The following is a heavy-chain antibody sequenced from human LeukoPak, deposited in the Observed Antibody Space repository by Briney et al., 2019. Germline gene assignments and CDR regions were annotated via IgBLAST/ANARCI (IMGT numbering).Heavy chain of an antibody. V-gene: IGHV3-21*01. Sequence: GGSLRLSCTVSGFTLSSYEMTWFRQAPGKGLEWVSSIGYGGADSHYADSVKGRFTISRDNAKNSLYLQMNSLRAEDTAVYYCARARGAVANAWFDPWGQGTLVTVSS. CDR3: ARARGAVANAWFDP. D-gene: IGHD6-19*01. J-gene: IGHJ5*02. CDR1: GFTLSSYE. CDR2: IGYGGADS.